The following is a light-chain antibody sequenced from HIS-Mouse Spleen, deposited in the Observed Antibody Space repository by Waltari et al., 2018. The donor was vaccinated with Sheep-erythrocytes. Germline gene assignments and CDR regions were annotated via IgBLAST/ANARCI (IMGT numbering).Light chain of an antibody. CDR2: AGS. J-gene: IGLJ3*02. V-gene: IGLV2-23*01. CDR3: CSYAGSSTPWV. Sequence: QSALTQPASVSGSPGQSITISCTGTSSDVGSYNLVSWYQQHPGKAPKLMIYAGSKRPSGVSNRVSGSKSGNTASLTISGLQAEDEADYYCCSYAGSSTPWVFGEGTKLTVL. CDR1: SSDVGSYNL.